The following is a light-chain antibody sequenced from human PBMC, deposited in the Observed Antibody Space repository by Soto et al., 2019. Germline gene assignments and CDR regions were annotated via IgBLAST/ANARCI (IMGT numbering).Light chain of an antibody. CDR1: QSISNQ. J-gene: IGKJ2*03. CDR3: QQRTNWLYS. V-gene: IGKV3-11*01. CDR2: DAS. Sequence: EVVLTQSPATLSLPPGERAALSCRASQSISNQLAWYQQKPGQAPRLLIYDASIRATGIPARFSGSGSGTDFTLTISSLDPEDVAFYYCQQRTNWLYSFGQGTKLEIK.